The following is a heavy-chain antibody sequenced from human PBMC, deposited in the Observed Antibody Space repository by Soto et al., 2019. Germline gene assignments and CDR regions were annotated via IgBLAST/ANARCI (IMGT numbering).Heavy chain of an antibody. CDR1: GFTFSSYG. Sequence: QVQLVESGGGVVQPGRSLRLSCAASGFTFSSYGMLWVRQAPGKGLEWVAVIWYDGSNKYYADSVKGRFTISRDNSKNTLYLQMNSLRAEDPAVYYCARTDSGNYLGWFDPWGQGTLVTVSS. D-gene: IGHD1-26*01. V-gene: IGHV3-33*01. J-gene: IGHJ5*02. CDR2: IWYDGSNK. CDR3: ARTDSGNYLGWFDP.